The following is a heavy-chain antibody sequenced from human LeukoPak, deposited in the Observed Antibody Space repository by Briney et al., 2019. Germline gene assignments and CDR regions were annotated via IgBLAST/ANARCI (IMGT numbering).Heavy chain of an antibody. Sequence: SETLSLTCTVSGGSISSYYWSWIRQPPGKGLEWIGYIYYSGTNYNPSLNSRVTISLDTSKNQFSLKVNSVTAADTAVYYCARGDTGYSSSSYWGQGTLVTVSS. D-gene: IGHD6-13*01. CDR3: ARGDTGYSSSSY. CDR2: IYYSGT. V-gene: IGHV4-59*01. J-gene: IGHJ4*02. CDR1: GGSISSYY.